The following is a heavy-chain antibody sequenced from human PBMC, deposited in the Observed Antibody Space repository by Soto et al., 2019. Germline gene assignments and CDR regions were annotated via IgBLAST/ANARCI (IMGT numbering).Heavy chain of an antibody. Sequence: SETLSLTCTVSGGSISRYYWSWILQPPWKGLEWIGYIYYSGSTNYNPSLKSRVTISVDTSKNQFSLKLSSVTAADTAVYYCACGGIAAAGTGWFDPWGQGTLVTVSS. D-gene: IGHD6-13*01. CDR3: ACGGIAAAGTGWFDP. J-gene: IGHJ5*02. CDR2: IYYSGST. V-gene: IGHV4-59*01. CDR1: GGSISRYY.